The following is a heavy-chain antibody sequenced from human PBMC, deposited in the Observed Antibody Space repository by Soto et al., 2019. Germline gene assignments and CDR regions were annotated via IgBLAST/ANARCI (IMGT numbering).Heavy chain of an antibody. V-gene: IGHV1-18*01. J-gene: IGHJ4*01. CDR3: ARTVEYDSIPYYYADF. D-gene: IGHD2-21*01. Sequence: QVQLVQSGAEVKKPGASVKVSCKASGYTFNTYAITWVRQAPGQGLEWMGWISGYNGNTNYAQTVQGRGTRTTDTSPTTAYLELRSLRSDDTAVYYCARTVEYDSIPYYYADFWGQGTLVTVSS. CDR2: ISGYNGNT. CDR1: GYTFNTYA.